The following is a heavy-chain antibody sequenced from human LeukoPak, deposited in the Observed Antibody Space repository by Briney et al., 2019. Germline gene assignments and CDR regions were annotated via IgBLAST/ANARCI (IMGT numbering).Heavy chain of an antibody. D-gene: IGHD2-15*01. V-gene: IGHV3-66*01. CDR2: IYSGGST. Sequence: GGSLRLSCAASGFTVSSNYMSWVRQAPGKGLEWVSVIYSGGSTYYADSVKGRFTISRDNSKNTLYLQMNSLRAEDTAVYYCARMAPHCSGGSCPVGYWGQGTLVTVSS. J-gene: IGHJ4*02. CDR3: ARMAPHCSGGSCPVGY. CDR1: GFTVSSNY.